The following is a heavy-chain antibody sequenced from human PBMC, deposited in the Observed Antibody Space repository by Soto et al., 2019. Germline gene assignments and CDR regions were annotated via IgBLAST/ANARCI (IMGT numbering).Heavy chain of an antibody. V-gene: IGHV3-48*02. Sequence: EVQVVESGGGLVQPGGSLRLSCAASGFTFSSNSMNWVRQAPGKGLEWISYISSSSSTIYADSVKGPFTISRDNAKNSLYLQMTTLRDDDTAVYYCARVIWSGHLTSDLWGQGTLVTVSS. CDR3: ARVIWSGHLTSDL. CDR2: ISSSSSTI. J-gene: IGHJ5*02. CDR1: GFTFSSNS. D-gene: IGHD3-3*01.